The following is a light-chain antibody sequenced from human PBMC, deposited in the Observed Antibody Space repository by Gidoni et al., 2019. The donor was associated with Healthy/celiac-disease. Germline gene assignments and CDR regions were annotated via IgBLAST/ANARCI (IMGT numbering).Light chain of an antibody. Sequence: EIVMTQSPATLSVSPGESATLSCRASQSVRGNLAWYQQKPGQAPRLLIYGASTRATGIPARFSGSGSGTEFTLTISSLQSEDFAVYYCQQYNNWPFTFGQXTRLEIK. J-gene: IGKJ5*01. V-gene: IGKV3-15*01. CDR2: GAS. CDR3: QQYNNWPFT. CDR1: QSVRGN.